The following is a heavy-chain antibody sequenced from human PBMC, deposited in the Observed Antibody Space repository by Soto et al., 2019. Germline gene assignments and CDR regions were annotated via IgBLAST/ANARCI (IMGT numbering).Heavy chain of an antibody. CDR3: VRGVGIVGAEPNPFDI. CDR2: IYYSGST. J-gene: IGHJ3*02. Sequence: SETLSLTCTVSGGSISSYYWSWIRQPPGKGLEWIGYIYYSGSTNYNPSLKSRVTISVDTSKNQFSLKLSSVTAADTAVYYCVRGVGIVGAEPNPFDIWAQGTTDTVSS. CDR1: GGSISSYY. D-gene: IGHD1-26*01. V-gene: IGHV4-59*01.